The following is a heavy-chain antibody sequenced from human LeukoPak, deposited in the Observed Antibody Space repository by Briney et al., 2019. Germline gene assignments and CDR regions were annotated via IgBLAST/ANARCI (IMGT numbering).Heavy chain of an antibody. D-gene: IGHD5-18*01. CDR3: ARGPEYSYGSLYFDY. J-gene: IGHJ4*02. CDR1: GYSFTSYW. V-gene: IGHV5-51*01. Sequence: GESLKISCKGSGYSFTSYWIGWVRQMPGKGLEWMGIIYPGDSDTRYSPSFQGQVTISADKSISTAYLQWSSLKASDTAMYYCARGPEYSYGSLYFDYWGQGTLVTVSS. CDR2: IYPGDSDT.